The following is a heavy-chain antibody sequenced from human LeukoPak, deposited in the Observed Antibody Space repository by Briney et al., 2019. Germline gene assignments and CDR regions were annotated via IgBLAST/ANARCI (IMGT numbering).Heavy chain of an antibody. CDR1: GFTVSSNY. D-gene: IGHD6-19*01. Sequence: GGCLRLSCAASGFTVSSNYMSWLRQAPGKGLEWVSVIYSGGSTYYADSVKGRFTISRDNSKNTLYLQMNSLRAVDTAVYYCARDEAVATRGSFDYWGQRTLVTVSS. J-gene: IGHJ4*02. CDR2: IYSGGST. CDR3: ARDEAVATRGSFDY. V-gene: IGHV3-66*02.